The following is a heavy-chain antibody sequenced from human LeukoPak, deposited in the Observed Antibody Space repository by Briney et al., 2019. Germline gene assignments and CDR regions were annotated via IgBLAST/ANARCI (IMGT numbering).Heavy chain of an antibody. CDR1: GFTFSSYS. Sequence: GGSLRLSCAASGFTFSSYSMNWVRQAPGKGLEWVSYISSSSSSIYYADSVKGRFTISRDNAKNSLFLQMNSLRAEDTAVYYCAREVDCSSTRRYSNGWFDPWGQGTLVTVSS. V-gene: IGHV3-48*01. CDR3: AREVDCSSTRRYSNGWFDP. D-gene: IGHD2-2*01. CDR2: ISSSSSSI. J-gene: IGHJ5*02.